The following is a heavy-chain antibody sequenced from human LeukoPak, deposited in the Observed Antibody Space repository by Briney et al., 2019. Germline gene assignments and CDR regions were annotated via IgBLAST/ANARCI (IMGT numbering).Heavy chain of an antibody. D-gene: IGHD3-9*01. CDR3: ARLRYFDPFDY. CDR1: GGSFSGYY. Sequence: PSETLSLTCAVYGGSFSGYYWSWIPQPPGKVLEGIGEINHSRSTNYNPSLKSRVTISVDTSKNQFSLKVSSVTAADTAVYYCARLRYFDPFDYWGQGTLVTVSS. J-gene: IGHJ4*02. CDR2: INHSRST. V-gene: IGHV4-34*01.